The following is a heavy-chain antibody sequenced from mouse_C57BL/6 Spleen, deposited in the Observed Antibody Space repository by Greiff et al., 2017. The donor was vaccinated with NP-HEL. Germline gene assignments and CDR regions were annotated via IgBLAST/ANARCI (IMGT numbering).Heavy chain of an antibody. CDR3: ASLRVDYDDFDY. V-gene: IGHV1-19*01. D-gene: IGHD2-4*01. J-gene: IGHJ2*01. CDR2: INPYNGGT. CDR1: GYTFTDYY. Sequence: EVKLQESGPVLVKPGASVKMSCKASGYTFTDYYMNWVKQSHGKSLEWIGVINPYNGGTSYNQKFKGKATLTVDKSSSTAYMELNSLTSEDSAVYYCASLRVDYDDFDYWGQGTTLTVSS.